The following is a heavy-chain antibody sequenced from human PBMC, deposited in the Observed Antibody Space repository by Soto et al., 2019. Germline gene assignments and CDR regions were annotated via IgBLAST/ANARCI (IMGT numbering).Heavy chain of an antibody. CDR2: ISSSGSTI. CDR1: GFTFSDYY. D-gene: IGHD2-2*01. CDR3: ARGYCSSTSCRRRYYYYMDV. V-gene: IGHV3-11*01. Sequence: VQLVESGGGLVKPGGSLRLSCAASGFTFSDYYMSWIRQAPGKGLEWVSYISSSGSTIYYADSVKGRFTISRDNAKNSLYLQMNSLRAEDTAVYYCARGYCSSTSCRRRYYYYMDVWGKGTTVTVSS. J-gene: IGHJ6*03.